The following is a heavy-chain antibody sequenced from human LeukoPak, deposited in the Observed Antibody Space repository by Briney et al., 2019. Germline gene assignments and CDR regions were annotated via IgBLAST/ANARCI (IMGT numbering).Heavy chain of an antibody. CDR1: GGSISSYY. CDR2: IYYSGNT. V-gene: IGHV4-59*01. J-gene: IGHJ4*02. CDR3: ARGDRSGPWDY. D-gene: IGHD3-22*01. Sequence: SERHSLTCTVSGGSISSYYWSWIRQPPGKGLEWIGHIYYSGNTNYNPSLKSRVTISVDTSKNQFSLKLSSVTAADTAVYHCARGDRSGPWDYWGQRTLGNGFS.